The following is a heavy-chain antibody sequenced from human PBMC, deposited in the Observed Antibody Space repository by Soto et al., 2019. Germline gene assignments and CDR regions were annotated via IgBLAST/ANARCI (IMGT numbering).Heavy chain of an antibody. D-gene: IGHD2-8*01. Sequence: SVKVSCKASGGTFSTYTISWVRQAPGQWLEWLGRIIPIVDRANYAQKFKVRVTITADKSTSTAYMELSSLGSDDTAVYYCARDLAITAPDPMGSWGQGTLATGSS. J-gene: IGHJ5*02. CDR2: IIPIVDRA. CDR1: GGTFSTYT. V-gene: IGHV1-69*08. CDR3: ARDLAITAPDPMGS.